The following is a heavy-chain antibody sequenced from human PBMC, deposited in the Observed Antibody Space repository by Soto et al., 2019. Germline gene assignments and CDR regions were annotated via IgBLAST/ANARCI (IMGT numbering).Heavy chain of an antibody. V-gene: IGHV3-23*01. J-gene: IGHJ3*02. CDR3: AKHLPSKMNPRLWADAFHI. CDR2: VTGRASST. Sequence: EVRLLESGGGLVQPGGALRPSCAASGFTFPNYAMSWVRQAPGKGLEWVSVVTGRASSTYYADSVEGRFTISRDNSRKTFFLQMNSLGAEDTAVYYCAKHLPSKMNPRLWADAFHIWGRGTNLTVAS. D-gene: IGHD3-16*01. CDR1: GFTFPNYA.